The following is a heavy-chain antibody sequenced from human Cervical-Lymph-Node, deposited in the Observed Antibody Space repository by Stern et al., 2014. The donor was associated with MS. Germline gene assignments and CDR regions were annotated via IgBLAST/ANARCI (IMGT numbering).Heavy chain of an antibody. Sequence: QMQLVQYGPEVKKPGASVKVSCKASGYTFTNYGINWVRQAPGQGLELIVWISTNNGNTHYAKNIQGRVTMTTDTSTTTAYMELRSLRSDDTAVYYCARSGGSFWGRGTLVTVSS. J-gene: IGHJ4*02. D-gene: IGHD3-16*01. V-gene: IGHV1-18*01. CDR3: ARSGGSF. CDR2: ISTNNGNT. CDR1: GYTFTNYG.